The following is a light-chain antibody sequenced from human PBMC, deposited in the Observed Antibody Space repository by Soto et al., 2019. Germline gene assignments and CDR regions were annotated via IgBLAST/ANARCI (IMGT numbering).Light chain of an antibody. V-gene: IGKV1-39*01. CDR2: AAS. J-gene: IGKJ1*01. Sequence: DIQMTQSPSSLSASVGDRVTITCRASQSISNYLNWYQQKPGKAPKLLIYAASSMQSGVPSRFSGSGSETDFTLTISSLQPDXSATXYXQXSFSPLWTFGQGTKVEV. CDR3: QXSFSPLWT. CDR1: QSISNY.